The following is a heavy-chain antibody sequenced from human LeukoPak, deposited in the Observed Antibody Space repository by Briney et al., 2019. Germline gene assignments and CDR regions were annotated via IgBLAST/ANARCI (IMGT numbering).Heavy chain of an antibody. V-gene: IGHV4-39*07. J-gene: IGHJ4*02. CDR1: GASISSRRYY. CDR2: INHSGST. Sequence: SETLSLTCTVSGASISSRRYYWGWIRQPPGKGLEWIGEINHSGSTNYNPSLKSRVAISVDTSKNQFSLKLSSVTAADTAVYYCARGWTLGYWGQGTLVTVSS. D-gene: IGHD1-1*01. CDR3: ARGWTLGY.